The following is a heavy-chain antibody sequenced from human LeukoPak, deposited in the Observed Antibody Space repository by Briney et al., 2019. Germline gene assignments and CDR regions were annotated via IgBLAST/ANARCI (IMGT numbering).Heavy chain of an antibody. V-gene: IGHV3-11*01. Sequence: GGSLRLSCAVSGFTFSDYYMSWIRQAPGKGLEWVSYISSSGSTIYYADSVRGRFTSSRDNAKNSLYLQMNSLRAEDTAVYYCAKEEPPSDYWGQGTLVTVSS. CDR1: GFTFSDYY. J-gene: IGHJ4*02. CDR3: AKEEPPSDY. CDR2: ISSSGSTI.